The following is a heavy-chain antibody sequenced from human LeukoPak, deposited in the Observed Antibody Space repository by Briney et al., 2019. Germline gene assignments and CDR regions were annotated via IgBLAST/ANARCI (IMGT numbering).Heavy chain of an antibody. J-gene: IGHJ4*02. D-gene: IGHD6-19*01. CDR1: GFTFSDYS. CDR2: ISFSVNTK. V-gene: IGHV3-48*04. Sequence: GGSLRLSCAASGFTFSDYSMNWVRQAPGEGLEWVSYISFSVNTKYYGDSVKGRFTISRDNAKNSLYLHMDSLRAEGTAVYYCARGAYSSGWAYFDHWGQGTLVTVSS. CDR3: ARGAYSSGWAYFDH.